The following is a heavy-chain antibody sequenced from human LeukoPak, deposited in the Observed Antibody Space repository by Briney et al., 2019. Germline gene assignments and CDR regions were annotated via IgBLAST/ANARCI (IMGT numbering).Heavy chain of an antibody. V-gene: IGHV1-46*01. D-gene: IGHD3-22*01. Sequence: ASVKVSCKASGYTFTSYYIHWVRQAPGQGLEWMGIINPSGGSTSYAQKFQGRVTMTRDTSTSIVYMELSSLRSEDTAVYYCARVYYDSSGYHDAYDIWGQGTMVTVSS. J-gene: IGHJ3*02. CDR2: INPSGGST. CDR3: ARVYYDSSGYHDAYDI. CDR1: GYTFTSYY.